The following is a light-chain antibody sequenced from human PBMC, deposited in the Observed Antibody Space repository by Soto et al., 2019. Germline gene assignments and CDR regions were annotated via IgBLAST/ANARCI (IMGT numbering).Light chain of an antibody. CDR2: HTS. CDR1: QLVGRHY. Sequence: EIRLPQSPGTPALSPGDRATLSCKAIQLVGRHYLAWFHQKPGQTPRHHIYHTSIRATGIPERFSGSGSGTVFSVTISRLEPEDLAVDYCHQYAYAPLTFGQGTKVDIK. CDR3: HQYAYAPLT. V-gene: IGKV3-20*01. J-gene: IGKJ2*01.